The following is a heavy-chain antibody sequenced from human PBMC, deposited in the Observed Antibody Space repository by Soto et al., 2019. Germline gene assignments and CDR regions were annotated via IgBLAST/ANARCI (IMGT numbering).Heavy chain of an antibody. CDR1: GFTFTSSA. J-gene: IGHJ4*02. Sequence: ASVKVSCKASGFTFTSSAVQWVRQARGQRLEWIGWIVVGSGNTNYAQKFQERVTITRDMSTSTAYMELSSLRSEDTAMYYCARPQNGDYTNDMLTGPIDYWGQGTLVTVSS. V-gene: IGHV1-58*01. CDR2: IVVGSGNT. CDR3: ARPQNGDYTNDMLTGPIDY. D-gene: IGHD3-9*01.